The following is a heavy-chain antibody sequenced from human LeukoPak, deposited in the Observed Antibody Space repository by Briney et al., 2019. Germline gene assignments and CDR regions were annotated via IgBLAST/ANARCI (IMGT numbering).Heavy chain of an antibody. D-gene: IGHD1-26*01. CDR1: GFTFSSYW. Sequence: GGSLRLSCAASGFTFSSYWMSWVRQAPGKGLEWVANIKQDGSEKYYVDSVKGRFTISRDNAKNSLYLQMNSLRAEDTAVYYCARVPGAVSGSYFRHYYYYMDVWGKGTTVTISS. CDR3: ARVPGAVSGSYFRHYYYYMDV. V-gene: IGHV3-7*01. CDR2: IKQDGSEK. J-gene: IGHJ6*03.